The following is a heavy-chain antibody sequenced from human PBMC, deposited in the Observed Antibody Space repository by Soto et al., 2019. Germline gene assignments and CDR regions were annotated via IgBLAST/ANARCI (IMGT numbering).Heavy chain of an antibody. J-gene: IGHJ4*02. CDR2: ISDSGNTI. CDR3: VRIGAGGWDVPFDF. D-gene: IGHD6-19*01. CDR1: GFTFSSYE. V-gene: IGHV3-48*03. Sequence: EVRLVESGGALVQPGGSLRLSCAASGFTFSSYEMTWVRQAPGRGLEWVSYISDSGNTIHYGDSVKGRFTISRDNAKNSLHLQMNSLTVEDTAVYYCVRIGAGGWDVPFDFWGQGALVTVSS.